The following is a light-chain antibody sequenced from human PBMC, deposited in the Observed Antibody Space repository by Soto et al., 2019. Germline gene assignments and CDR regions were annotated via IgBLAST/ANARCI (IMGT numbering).Light chain of an antibody. CDR3: QQFSSYPLT. J-gene: IGKJ4*01. CDR1: QSVSSSY. CDR2: GAS. Sequence: EIVMTPSPATLSVSPVERATLSCRASQSVSSSYLAWYQQKPGQAPRLLIYGASSRATGIPDRFSGSGSGTDFTLTISRLEPEDFAVYYCQQFSSYPLTFGGGTKVDIK. V-gene: IGKV3-20*01.